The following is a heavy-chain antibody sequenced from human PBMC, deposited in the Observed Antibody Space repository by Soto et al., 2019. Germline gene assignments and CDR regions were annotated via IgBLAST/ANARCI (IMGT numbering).Heavy chain of an antibody. D-gene: IGHD3-9*01. CDR1: GFTFSTFW. CDR2: IRPDGGEE. J-gene: IGHJ4*02. Sequence: PGGSLRLSCVASGFTFSTFWMTWVRQAPGKGLEWVANIRPDGGEESYGDSVRGRFTISRDNSKNSLFLQMHSLRSDDTAVYYCARDLRYFDRTYYFDYWGQGTLVTVSS. CDR3: ARDLRYFDRTYYFDY. V-gene: IGHV3-7*03.